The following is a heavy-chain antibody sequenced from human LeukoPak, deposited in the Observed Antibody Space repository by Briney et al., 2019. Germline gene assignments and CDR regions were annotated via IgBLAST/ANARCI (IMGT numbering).Heavy chain of an antibody. CDR1: GFTFSSYS. D-gene: IGHD3-10*01. CDR3: ARDHYGSGSAFDI. Sequence: VESGGGLVKPGGSLRLSCAASGFTFSSYSMNWVRQAPGKGLEWVSSISSSSSYIYYADSAKGRLTISRDNAKNSLYLQMNSLRAEDTAVYYCARDHYGSGSAFDIWGQGTMVTVSS. J-gene: IGHJ3*02. CDR2: ISSSSSYI. V-gene: IGHV3-21*01.